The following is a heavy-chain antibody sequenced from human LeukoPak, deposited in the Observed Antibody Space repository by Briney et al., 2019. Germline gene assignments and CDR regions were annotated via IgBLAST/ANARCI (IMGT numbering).Heavy chain of an antibody. V-gene: IGHV1-8*02. CDR1: GYTFTSYY. CDR3: ARDNGGTAMAYYSYFYMDV. D-gene: IGHD5-18*01. Sequence: ASVKVSCKASGYTFTSYYMHWVRQAPGQGLEWMGWMNPNSGHTGYAQKFQGRVTMTRNTSISTAYMELSSLRSEDTAVYYCARDNGGTAMAYYSYFYMDVWGKGTTVTISS. J-gene: IGHJ6*03. CDR2: MNPNSGHT.